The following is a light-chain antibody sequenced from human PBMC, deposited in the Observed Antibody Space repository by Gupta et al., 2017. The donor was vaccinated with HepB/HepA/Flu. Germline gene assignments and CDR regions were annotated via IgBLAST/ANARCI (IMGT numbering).Light chain of an antibody. V-gene: IGKV3-20*01. CDR2: GAS. CDR1: QSVSSNY. J-gene: IGKJ1*01. CDR3: QQYGSSSWT. Sequence: EIVLTQSPGTLSLSPGERATLSCRASQSVSSNYLAWYQQKPGQAPRLLIYGASSRATGIPDRFSGSGSGTDLTLTIRRLEPEDFAVYYCQQYGSSSWTFGQGTKVEIK.